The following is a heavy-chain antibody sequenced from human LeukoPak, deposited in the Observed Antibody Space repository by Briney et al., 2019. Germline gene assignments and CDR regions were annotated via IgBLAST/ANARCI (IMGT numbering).Heavy chain of an antibody. Sequence: SETLSLTCTVSGGSISSSSYYWGWIRQPPGKGLEWIGSIYYSGSTYYNPSLKSRVTISVDTSKNQFSLKLSSVTAADTAVYYCASPVSTRVQPHAFDIWGQGTMVTVSS. D-gene: IGHD2-2*01. CDR2: IYYSGST. V-gene: IGHV4-39*01. CDR1: GGSISSSSYY. J-gene: IGHJ3*02. CDR3: ASPVSTRVQPHAFDI.